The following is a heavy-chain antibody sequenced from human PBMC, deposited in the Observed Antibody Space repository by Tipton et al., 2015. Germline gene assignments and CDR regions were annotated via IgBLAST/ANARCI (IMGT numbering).Heavy chain of an antibody. V-gene: IGHV4-61*05. Sequence: TLSLTCTVSSGSIISSSYSWGWIRQPPGKGLEWIGYIHSTGSTDYNPSLKSRVTISGDTSKSQFSLRLSSVTAADMAVYYCARARGRHGGLFDSWGQGILVTVSS. CDR2: IHSTGST. J-gene: IGHJ4*02. D-gene: IGHD4-23*01. CDR3: ARARGRHGGLFDS. CDR1: SGSIISSSYS.